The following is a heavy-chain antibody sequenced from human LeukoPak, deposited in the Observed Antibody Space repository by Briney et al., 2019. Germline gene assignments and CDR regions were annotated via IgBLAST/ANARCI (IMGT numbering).Heavy chain of an antibody. CDR3: ARSGYSSSWADWGLYYYYGMDV. D-gene: IGHD6-13*01. V-gene: IGHV4-4*02. Sequence: SGTLSLTCAVSGGSISSSNWWSWVRQPPGKGLEWIGEIYHSGSTNYNPSLKSRVTISVDKSKNQFSLKLSSVTAADTAVYYCARSGYSSSWADWGLYYYYGMDVWGKGTLVTVSS. CDR2: IYHSGST. CDR1: GGSISSSNW. J-gene: IGHJ6*04.